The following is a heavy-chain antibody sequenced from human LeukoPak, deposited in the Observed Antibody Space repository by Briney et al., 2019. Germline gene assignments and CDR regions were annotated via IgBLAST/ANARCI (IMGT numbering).Heavy chain of an antibody. Sequence: GGSLRLSCAASGFTVSSSYMGWVRQAPGKGLEWISVIYSGGSTYYANSVNGRFRISRDNSKNTVYLQMNILRAEDTAMYYCARVDNSGEGYFDCWGQGTLVTVSS. CDR3: ARVDNSGEGYFDC. V-gene: IGHV3-53*01. CDR1: GFTVSSSY. CDR2: IYSGGST. D-gene: IGHD2-2*03. J-gene: IGHJ4*02.